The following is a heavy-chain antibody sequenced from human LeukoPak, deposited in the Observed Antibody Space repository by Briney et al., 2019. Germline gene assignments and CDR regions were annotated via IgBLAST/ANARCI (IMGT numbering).Heavy chain of an antibody. V-gene: IGHV1-46*01. Sequence: ASVKVSCKASGYTFTSYYMHWVRQAPGQGLEWVGVINPSGGSTGYAQKFQGRVTMTRDTSTSTVYMELSSLRSEDTAVYYCARDRYSYGHFDYWGQGTLVTVSS. CDR2: INPSGGST. D-gene: IGHD5-18*01. CDR3: ARDRYSYGHFDY. J-gene: IGHJ4*02. CDR1: GYTFTSYY.